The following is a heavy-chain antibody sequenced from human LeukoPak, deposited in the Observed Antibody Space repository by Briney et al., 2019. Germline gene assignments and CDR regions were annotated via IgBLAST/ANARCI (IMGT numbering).Heavy chain of an antibody. J-gene: IGHJ3*02. CDR1: GFTLSSYA. Sequence: GGSLRLSCAAWGFTLSSYAMSGVREAPGKGGEGVSSISRGSSYIYYADSVNGLFTISRDNAKNSLHLQMNRLRAEDTAVYYCARVGTPQTGLFAFDIWGQGTMVTVSS. CDR3: ARVGTPQTGLFAFDI. D-gene: IGHD3-10*01. V-gene: IGHV3-21*01. CDR2: ISRGSSYI.